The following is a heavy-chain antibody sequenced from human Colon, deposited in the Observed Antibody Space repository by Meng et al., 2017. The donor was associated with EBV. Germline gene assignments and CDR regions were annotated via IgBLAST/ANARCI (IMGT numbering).Heavy chain of an antibody. CDR3: ARDRGGLGAFDY. J-gene: IGHJ4*02. V-gene: IGHV4-30-4*01. CDR1: GGSISSGDYY. D-gene: IGHD5-12*01. CDR2: IYYSGST. Sequence: QVRLHGSGPGLVQPSQTLSLTCPVSGGSISSGDYYWSWIRQPPGKGLEWIGYIYYSGSTYYNPSLKSRVTISVDTSKNQFSLKLSSVTAADTAVYYCARDRGGLGAFDYWGQGTLVTVSS.